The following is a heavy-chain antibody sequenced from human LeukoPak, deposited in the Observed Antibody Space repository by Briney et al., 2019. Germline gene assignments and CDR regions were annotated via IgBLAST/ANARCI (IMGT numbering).Heavy chain of an antibody. CDR1: GGSISSGDYY. CDR3: ARLGPLYSYGYITAKGDASGPYYFDY. J-gene: IGHJ4*02. V-gene: IGHV4-30-4*08. D-gene: IGHD5-18*01. CDR2: VYYSVST. Sequence: PSETLSLTCTVSGGSISSGDYYWSWIRQPPGKGLEWIGYVYYSVSTYYNPSLKSRVTISVDTSKNHFSLKLSSVTAADTAVYFCARLGPLYSYGYITAKGDASGPYYFDYWGQGTLVTVSS.